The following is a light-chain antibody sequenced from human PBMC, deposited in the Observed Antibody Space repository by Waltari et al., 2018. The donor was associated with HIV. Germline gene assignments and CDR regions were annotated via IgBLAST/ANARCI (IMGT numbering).Light chain of an antibody. CDR3: KSYAGSNNPYV. J-gene: IGLJ1*01. CDR1: TSAVGGYRY. Sequence: QSALTQPPSASGSPGQSVTISCTGTTSAVGGYRYVSWYQHHPGKAPNLIIYDVSKRPSGVPDRFSGSKSGNTASLTVSGLQADDEADYYCKSYAGSNNPYVFGTGTKVTVL. CDR2: DVS. V-gene: IGLV2-8*01.